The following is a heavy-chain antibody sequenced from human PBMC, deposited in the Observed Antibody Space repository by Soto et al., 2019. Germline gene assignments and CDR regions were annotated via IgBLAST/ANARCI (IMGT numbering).Heavy chain of an antibody. D-gene: IGHD2-15*01. Sequence: PSETLSLTCTVSGGSISSGGYYWSWIRQHPGKGLEWIGYIYYSGSTYYNPSLKSRVTISVDTSKNQFSLKLSSVTAADTAVYYCAREPSKGYAPYYYYYGMDVWGQGTTVT. CDR2: IYYSGST. J-gene: IGHJ6*02. CDR3: AREPSKGYAPYYYYYGMDV. V-gene: IGHV4-31*03. CDR1: GGSISSGGYY.